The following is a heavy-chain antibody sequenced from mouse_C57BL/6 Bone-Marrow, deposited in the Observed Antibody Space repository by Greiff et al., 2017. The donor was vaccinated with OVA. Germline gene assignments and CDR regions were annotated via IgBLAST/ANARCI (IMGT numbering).Heavy chain of an antibody. CDR3: ARAYITTVVAPFDY. CDR2: INPNNGGT. CDR1: GYTFTDYN. V-gene: IGHV1-18*01. Sequence: VHVKQSGPELVKPGASVKIPCKASGYTFTDYNMDWVKQSHGKSLEWIGDINPNNGGTIYNQKFKGKATLTVDKSSSTAYMELRSLTSEDTAVYYGARAYITTVVAPFDYWGQGTTLTVSS. D-gene: IGHD1-1*01. J-gene: IGHJ2*01.